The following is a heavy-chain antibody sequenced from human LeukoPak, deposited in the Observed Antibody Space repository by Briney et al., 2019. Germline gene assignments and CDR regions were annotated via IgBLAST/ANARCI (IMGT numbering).Heavy chain of an antibody. Sequence: GGSLRLSCAASGLTFSSYGMHWVRQAPGQGLEWMAFIRYDGSNKYYADSVKGRFTITTDNSTNTLYMQMNSLRSEDTAVYYCAKTPRSTTVDYWGQGTLVTVSS. D-gene: IGHD2-2*01. CDR3: AKTPRSTTVDY. J-gene: IGHJ4*02. CDR1: GLTFSSYG. V-gene: IGHV3-30*02. CDR2: IRYDGSNK.